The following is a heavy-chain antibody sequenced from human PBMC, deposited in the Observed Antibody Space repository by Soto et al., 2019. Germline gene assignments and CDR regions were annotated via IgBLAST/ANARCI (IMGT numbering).Heavy chain of an antibody. CDR3: ARGTRDGYNYGSFDY. CDR1: GFTFSSYA. V-gene: IGHV3-64*01. D-gene: IGHD5-12*01. J-gene: IGHJ4*02. CDR2: ISSNGGST. Sequence: GGSLRLSCAASGFTFSSYAMHWVRQAPGKGLEYVSAISSNGGSTYYANSVKGRFTISRDNSKNTLYLQMGSLRAEDMAVYYCARGTRDGYNYGSFDYWGQGTLVTV.